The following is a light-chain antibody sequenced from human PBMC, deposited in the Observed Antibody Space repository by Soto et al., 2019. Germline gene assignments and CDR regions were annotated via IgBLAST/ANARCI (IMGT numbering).Light chain of an antibody. CDR3: QHRSSWPVT. CDR1: QSVQSY. J-gene: IGKJ5*01. Sequence: EVVLTQSPVTLSLSPGERATLSCRASQSVQSYLAWYQQKPGQAPRLLIYDSSNRATGVPARFSGSGSGTDVTLTIITLEPEDFAVYYCQHRSSWPVTFGQGTRLEIK. CDR2: DSS. V-gene: IGKV3-11*01.